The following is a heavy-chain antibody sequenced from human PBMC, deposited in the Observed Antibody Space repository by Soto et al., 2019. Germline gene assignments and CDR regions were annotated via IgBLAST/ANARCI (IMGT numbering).Heavy chain of an antibody. D-gene: IGHD3-10*01. V-gene: IGHV3-30-3*01. Sequence: QVQLVESGGGVVQPGRSLRLSCAASGFTFSRYAMHWVRQAPGKGLEWVAVISYDGSNKYYADSVKGRFTISRDNSKNTLYLQMNSLRAEDTAVYYCARDGGFGELLLQAGRNWFAPWGQGTLVTVSS. J-gene: IGHJ5*02. CDR1: GFTFSRYA. CDR3: ARDGGFGELLLQAGRNWFAP. CDR2: ISYDGSNK.